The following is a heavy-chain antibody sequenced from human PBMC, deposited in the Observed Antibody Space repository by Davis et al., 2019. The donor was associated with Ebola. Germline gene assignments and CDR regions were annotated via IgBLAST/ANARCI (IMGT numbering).Heavy chain of an antibody. Sequence: MPSETLSLTCTASGGSISSYYWSWIRQPPGKGLEWIGYIYYSGSTTYNPSLKSRVTISVDTSKNQLPLKLSSVTAADTAVYYCARVVTIFGADYWGQGTLVTVSS. D-gene: IGHD3-3*01. J-gene: IGHJ4*02. V-gene: IGHV4-59*08. CDR3: ARVVTIFGADY. CDR2: IYYSGST. CDR1: GGSISSYY.